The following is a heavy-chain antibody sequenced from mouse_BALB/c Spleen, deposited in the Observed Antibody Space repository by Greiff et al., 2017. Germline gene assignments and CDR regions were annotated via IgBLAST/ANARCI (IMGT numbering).Heavy chain of an antibody. CDR2: IDPANGNT. V-gene: IGHV14-3*02. D-gene: IGHD2-10*02. Sequence: EVKLMESGAELVKPGASVKLSCTASGFNIKDTYMHWVKQRPEQGLEWIGRIDPANGNTKYDPKFQGKATITADTSSNTAYLQLSSLTSEDTAVYYCATWYGNYFDYWGQGTTLTVSS. CDR1: GFNIKDTY. CDR3: ATWYGNYFDY. J-gene: IGHJ2*01.